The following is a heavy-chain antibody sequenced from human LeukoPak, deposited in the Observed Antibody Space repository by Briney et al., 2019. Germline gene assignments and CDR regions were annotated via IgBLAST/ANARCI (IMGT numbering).Heavy chain of an antibody. J-gene: IGHJ4*02. D-gene: IGHD3-3*01. Sequence: GGSLRLSCAASGFIYTDYPIHWVRQTPDKGLECVALMSIDGNTKYYANSVRGRFTVSRDNSKNTVYLQMSSLRVEDTAVYYCVRDPILGFPDYFDSWGQGTLVTVPS. CDR1: GFIYTDYP. CDR3: VRDPILGFPDYFDS. V-gene: IGHV3-30-3*01. CDR2: MSIDGNTK.